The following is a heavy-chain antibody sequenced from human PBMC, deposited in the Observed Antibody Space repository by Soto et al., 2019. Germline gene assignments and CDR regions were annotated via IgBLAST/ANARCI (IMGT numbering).Heavy chain of an antibody. CDR3: AKDLGGSGYFDY. D-gene: IGHD3-10*01. CDR1: GFTFSSCD. CDR2: ISDDGSNK. V-gene: IGHV3-30*18. J-gene: IGHJ4*02. Sequence: GGSLRLSCAASGFTFSSCDMHWVRQAPGKGLEWVAVISDDGSNKYYADSVKGRFTISRDNSNNTLYLQMNSLRAEDTAVYYCAKDLGGSGYFDYWGQGTLVTVSS.